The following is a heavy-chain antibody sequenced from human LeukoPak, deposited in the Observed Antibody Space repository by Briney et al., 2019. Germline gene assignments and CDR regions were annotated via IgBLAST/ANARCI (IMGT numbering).Heavy chain of an antibody. CDR2: FHYTGNT. V-gene: IGHV4-39*07. Sequence: SENLSLNGTGSGGSLSSTFNHWRWIRQPPGQGLEWIATFHYTGNTYYNPSLTARTAITIDTSNKQFSLKLSAVTSADTAVYYCASIVGVIEATPGDYTDVWGKGTTVSVSS. D-gene: IGHD2/OR15-2a*01. CDR3: ASIVGVIEATPGDYTDV. J-gene: IGHJ6*03. CDR1: GGSLSSTFNH.